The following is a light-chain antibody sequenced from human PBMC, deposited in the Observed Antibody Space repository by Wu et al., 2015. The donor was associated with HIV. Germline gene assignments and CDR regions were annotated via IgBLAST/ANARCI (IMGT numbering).Light chain of an antibody. CDR3: QQYYTTPLW. J-gene: IGKJ1*01. CDR1: QGIGSY. V-gene: IGKV1-9*01. Sequence: DIQLTQSPSFLSASIGDRVTITCRASQGIGSYLAWYQQKPGKVPKLLIYAASTLQSGVPSRFSGSGSGTKFTLTINSLQPDDFATYYCQQYYTTPLWFGQGTKVEIK. CDR2: AAS.